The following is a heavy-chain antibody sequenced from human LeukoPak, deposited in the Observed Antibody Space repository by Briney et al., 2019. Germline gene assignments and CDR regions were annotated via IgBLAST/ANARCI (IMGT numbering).Heavy chain of an antibody. Sequence: GGSLSLSCAASGFSFTNYAIYWVRQAPGEGLEWVSVISGGGDTTYADSVKGRFTISRDTSRNTVYLQMDSLRADDMAVYYCVRSTGYFYYGMDVWGQGTTVTVS. V-gene: IGHV3-23*01. CDR1: GFSFTNYA. CDR3: VRSTGYFYYGMDV. CDR2: ISGGGDT. J-gene: IGHJ6*02.